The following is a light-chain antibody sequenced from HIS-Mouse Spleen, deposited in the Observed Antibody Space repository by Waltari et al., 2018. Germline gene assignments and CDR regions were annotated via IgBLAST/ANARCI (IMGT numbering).Light chain of an antibody. J-gene: IGKJ3*01. CDR2: DAS. CDR3: QQRSNWPPFT. CDR1: QSVSSY. V-gene: IGKV3-11*01. Sequence: DIVLTQSPATLSLSPGARATLSCRASQSVSSYLAWYQQKPGQAPRLLIYDASNRATGIPARFSGSGSGTDFTLTISSLEPEDFAVYYCQQRSNWPPFTFGPGTKVDIK.